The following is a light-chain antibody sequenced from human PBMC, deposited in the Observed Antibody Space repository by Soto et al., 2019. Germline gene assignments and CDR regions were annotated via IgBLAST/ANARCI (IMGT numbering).Light chain of an antibody. J-gene: IGKJ1*01. CDR3: QQYNQWPPWT. CDR1: QSVSSN. V-gene: IGKV3-15*01. CDR2: GTS. Sequence: DIVKTQSPATLSVSPGERATLSCRASQSVSSNLAWYQQKPGQAPRLLIYGTSIRATGIPARFSGSGSGTEFTLTISDLQSEDFAVYYCQQYNQWPPWTFGQGTKVGI.